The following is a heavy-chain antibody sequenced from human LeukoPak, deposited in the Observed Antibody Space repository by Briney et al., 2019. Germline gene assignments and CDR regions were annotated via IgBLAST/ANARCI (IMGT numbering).Heavy chain of an antibody. D-gene: IGHD6-19*01. J-gene: IGHJ4*02. CDR1: GGSISSYY. V-gene: IGHV3-23*01. Sequence: ETLSLTCTVSGGSISSYYWSWIRQPPGKGLEWVSAISGSGGSTYYADSVKGRFTISRDNSKNTLYLQMNSLRAEDTAVYYCAKDVAVAGTWVYWGQGTLVTVSS. CDR2: ISGSGGST. CDR3: AKDVAVAGTWVY.